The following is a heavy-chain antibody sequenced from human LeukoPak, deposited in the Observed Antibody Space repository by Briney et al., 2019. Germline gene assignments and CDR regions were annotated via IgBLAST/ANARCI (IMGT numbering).Heavy chain of an antibody. D-gene: IGHD3-9*01. Sequence: ASVKVSCKASGYTFTSYGISWVRQAPGQGPEWMGWISAYNGNTNYAQKLQGRVTMTTDTSTSTAYMELRSLRSDDTAVYYCARWARFADYYDILTGYYRGSYFDYWGQGTLVTVSS. V-gene: IGHV1-18*01. J-gene: IGHJ4*02. CDR2: ISAYNGNT. CDR3: ARWARFADYYDILTGYYRGSYFDY. CDR1: GYTFTSYG.